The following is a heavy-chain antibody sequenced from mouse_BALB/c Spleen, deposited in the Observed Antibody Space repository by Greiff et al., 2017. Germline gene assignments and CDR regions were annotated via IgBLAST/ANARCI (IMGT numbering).Heavy chain of an antibody. CDR3: ARVGDGSRTGAMDY. V-gene: IGHV2-9*02. CDR2: IWAGGST. CDR1: GFSLTSYG. D-gene: IGHD1-1*01. Sequence: VHLVESGPGLVAPSQSLSITCTVSGFSLTSYGVHWVRQPPGKGLEWLGVIWAGGSTNYNSALMSRLSISKDNSKSQVFLKMNSLQTDDTAMYYCARVGDGSRTGAMDYWGQGTSVTVSS. J-gene: IGHJ4*01.